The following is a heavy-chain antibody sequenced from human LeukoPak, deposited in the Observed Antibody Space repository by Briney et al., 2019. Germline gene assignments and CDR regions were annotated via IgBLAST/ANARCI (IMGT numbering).Heavy chain of an antibody. Sequence: SGTLSLTCTVSGGSISSSKWWSWVRQPPGKGLEWIGEIYHSGTTNYNPSLKSRVTIFVDKSKNQFSLKLSSVTAADTAVYYCASEQYDRSRIFDYWGQGSLVTVSS. CDR1: GGSISSSKW. J-gene: IGHJ4*02. D-gene: IGHD3-22*01. CDR3: ASEQYDRSRIFDY. V-gene: IGHV4-4*02. CDR2: IYHSGTT.